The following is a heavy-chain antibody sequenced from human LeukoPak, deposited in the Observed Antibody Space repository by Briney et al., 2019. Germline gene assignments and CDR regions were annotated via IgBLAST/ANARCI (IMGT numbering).Heavy chain of an antibody. Sequence: GASVKVSCKVSGYTLTELSMHWVRQAPGKGHEWMGGFDPEDGETIYAQKFQGRVTMTEDTSTDTAYMELSSLRSEDTAVYYCATDQMTYGSGSSTFDYWGQGTLVTVSS. J-gene: IGHJ4*02. V-gene: IGHV1-24*01. CDR1: GYTLTELS. CDR2: FDPEDGET. D-gene: IGHD3-10*01. CDR3: ATDQMTYGSGSSTFDY.